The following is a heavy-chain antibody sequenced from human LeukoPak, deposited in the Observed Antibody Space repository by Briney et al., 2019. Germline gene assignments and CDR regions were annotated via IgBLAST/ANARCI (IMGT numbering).Heavy chain of an antibody. V-gene: IGHV3-15*01. Sequence: SGGSLRLSCAASGFTFSNAWMSWVRQAPGKGLEWVGRVKSKTDGGTTDYAAPVKGRFTISRDDSKNTLYLQMNSLKTEDTAVYYCTTDWLIWGTSRWGQGTLVTVSS. CDR2: VKSKTDGGTT. J-gene: IGHJ4*02. D-gene: IGHD1-14*01. CDR3: TTDWLIWGTSR. CDR1: GFTFSNAW.